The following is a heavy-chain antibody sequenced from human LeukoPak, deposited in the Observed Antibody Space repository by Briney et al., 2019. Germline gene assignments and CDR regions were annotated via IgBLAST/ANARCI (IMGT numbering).Heavy chain of an antibody. J-gene: IGHJ4*02. D-gene: IGHD4-17*01. CDR3: AATLYGDYMLG. Sequence: ASVKVSCKASGGTFSSYAISWVRQAPGQGLEWMGGIIPIFGTANYAQKFQGRVTITADKSTSTAYMELRSLRSDDTAVYYCAATLYGDYMLGWGQGTLVTVSS. CDR2: IIPIFGTA. V-gene: IGHV1-69*06. CDR1: GGTFSSYA.